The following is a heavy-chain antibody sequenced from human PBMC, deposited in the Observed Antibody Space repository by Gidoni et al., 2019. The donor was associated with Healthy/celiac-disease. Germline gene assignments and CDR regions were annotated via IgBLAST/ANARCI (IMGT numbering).Heavy chain of an antibody. V-gene: IGHV4-59*01. D-gene: IGHD5-18*01. CDR3: ARGGSYGPYYYYYYGMDV. CDR2: IYYSGST. CDR1: GGSISSYY. J-gene: IGHJ6*02. Sequence: QVQLQESGPGLVKPSETLSLTCTVSGGSISSYYWSWIRQPPGKGLEWIGYIYYSGSTNYNPSLKSRVTISVDTSKNQFALKLSSVTAADTAVDYCARGGSYGPYYYYYYGMDVWGQGTTVTVSS.